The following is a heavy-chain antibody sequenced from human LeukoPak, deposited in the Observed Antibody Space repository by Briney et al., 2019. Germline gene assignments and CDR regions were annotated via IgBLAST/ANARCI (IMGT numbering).Heavy chain of an antibody. CDR3: ARAGFTGELSY. J-gene: IGHJ4*02. CDR2: INSDGSST. D-gene: IGHD3-16*02. Sequence: GGSLRLSCAAPGFPFSSYWMHWVRQAPGKGLVWVSRINSDGSSTSYAASVKGRFTISRDNAKNTLYLQRNSLRAEDTAVYYCARAGFTGELSYWGQGTLVTVSS. V-gene: IGHV3-74*01. CDR1: GFPFSSYW.